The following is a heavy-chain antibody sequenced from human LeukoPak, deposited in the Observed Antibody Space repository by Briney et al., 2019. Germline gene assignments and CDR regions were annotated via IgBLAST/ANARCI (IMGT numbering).Heavy chain of an antibody. V-gene: IGHV4-34*01. CDR2: INHSGST. CDR1: GGSFSGYY. J-gene: IGHJ6*03. CDR3: ASTRPYYYYIDV. D-gene: IGHD6-6*01. Sequence: SSETLSLTCAVYGGSFSGYYWSWIRQPPGKGLEWIGEINHSGSTNYNPSLKSRVTISVDTSKNQFSLKLSSVTAADTAVYYCASTRPYYYYIDVWGKGTTVTISS.